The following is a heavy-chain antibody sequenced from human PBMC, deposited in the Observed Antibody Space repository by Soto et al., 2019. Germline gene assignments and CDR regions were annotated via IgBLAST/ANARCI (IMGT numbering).Heavy chain of an antibody. V-gene: IGHV1-18*01. CDR1: GYSFTTYG. J-gene: IGHJ6*02. Sequence: QVQLVQSGGEVKKPGASVKVSCKTSGYSFTTYGISWVRQAPGQGLEWMGWISAYNGNTNYAQKLQGRVTMTTDTSTSIAYMELRRLRSDDTAVYYCAREGPAPYYYYGMDVWGQGSTVTVSS. CDR2: ISAYNGNT. CDR3: AREGPAPYYYYGMDV.